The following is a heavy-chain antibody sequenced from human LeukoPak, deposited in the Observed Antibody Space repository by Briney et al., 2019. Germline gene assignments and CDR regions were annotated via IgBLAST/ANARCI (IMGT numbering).Heavy chain of an antibody. J-gene: IGHJ5*02. CDR2: IYPGDSDT. CDR3: ARLKSTYYDILNWFDP. CDR1: GYSFTSYW. V-gene: IGHV5-51*01. D-gene: IGHD3-9*01. Sequence: PGESLKISCKGSGYSFTSYWIGWVRQMPGKGLEWMGIIYPGDSDTRYSPSFQGQVTISADKSISTAYLQWSSLKASDTAMYYCARLKSTYYDILNWFDPWGQGTLVTVSS.